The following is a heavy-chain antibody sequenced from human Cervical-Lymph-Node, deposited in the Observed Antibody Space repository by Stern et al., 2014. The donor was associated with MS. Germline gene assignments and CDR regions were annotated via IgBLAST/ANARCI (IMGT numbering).Heavy chain of an antibody. CDR1: GFTFSSHA. CDR2: IGTAGDT. J-gene: IGHJ6*02. V-gene: IGHV3-13*01. Sequence: EMQLVESGGGLVQPGGSLRLSCAASGFTFSSHAMHWVRQVPGKGLEWVSSIGTAGDTYYPGSVKGRFTISREDAKKSLYLQMSSLRVGDTAVYYCARDGFGGSRYYGMDVWGQGTTVTVSS. CDR3: ARDGFGGSRYYGMDV. D-gene: IGHD3-10*01.